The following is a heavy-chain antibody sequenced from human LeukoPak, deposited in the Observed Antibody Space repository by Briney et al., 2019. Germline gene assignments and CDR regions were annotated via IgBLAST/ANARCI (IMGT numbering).Heavy chain of an antibody. CDR2: MYYRGST. CDR1: GGSISSGNYY. Sequence: SETLSLTCTVSGGSISSGNYYWSWIRQHPGKGLEWIGYMYYRGSTYYNPSLKSRVTMSVDTSKNQFSLKLSSVTAADTAVYYCGRETAHYYDSSRGWVDPWGQGTLVTVSS. J-gene: IGHJ5*02. CDR3: GRETAHYYDSSRGWVDP. V-gene: IGHV4-31*03. D-gene: IGHD3-22*01.